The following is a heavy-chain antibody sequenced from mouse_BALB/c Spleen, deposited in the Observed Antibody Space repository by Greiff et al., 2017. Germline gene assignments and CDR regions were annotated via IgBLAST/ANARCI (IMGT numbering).Heavy chain of an antibody. V-gene: IGHV5-6-3*01. CDR2: INSNGGST. J-gene: IGHJ4*01. CDR3: ARGGDMDY. Sequence: EVMLVESGGGLVQPGGSLKLSCAASGFTFSSYGMSWVRQTPDKRLELVATINSNGGSTYYPDSVKGRFTISRDNAKNTLYLQMSSLKSEDTAMYYCARGGDMDYWGQGTSVTVAS. CDR1: GFTFSSYG.